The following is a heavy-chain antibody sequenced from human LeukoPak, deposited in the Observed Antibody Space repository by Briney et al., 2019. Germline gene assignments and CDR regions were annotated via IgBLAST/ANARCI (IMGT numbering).Heavy chain of an antibody. CDR2: IIPIFGTA. V-gene: IGHV1-69*01. Sequence: VASVKVSCKASGGTFSSYAISWVRQAPGQGLEWMGGIIPIFGTANYAQKFQGRVTITADESTSTAYMELSSLRSEDTAVYYCARDRIETYYDFWSGYTSANWFDPWGQGTLVTVSS. J-gene: IGHJ5*02. D-gene: IGHD3-3*01. CDR3: ARDRIETYYDFWSGYTSANWFDP. CDR1: GGTFSSYA.